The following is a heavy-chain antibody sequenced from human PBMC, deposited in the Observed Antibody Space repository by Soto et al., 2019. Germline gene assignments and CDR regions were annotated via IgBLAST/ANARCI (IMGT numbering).Heavy chain of an antibody. V-gene: IGHV4-59*08. CDR2: IYYSGST. CDR1: GGSISSYY. Sequence: PSETLSHTCTFSGGSISSYYWSWIRQPPGKGLEWIGYIYYSGSTNYNPSLKSRVTISVDTSKNQFSLKLSSVTAADTAVYYCARHRASGGIDYWGQGTLVTVSS. CDR3: ARHRASGGIDY. D-gene: IGHD2-15*01. J-gene: IGHJ4*02.